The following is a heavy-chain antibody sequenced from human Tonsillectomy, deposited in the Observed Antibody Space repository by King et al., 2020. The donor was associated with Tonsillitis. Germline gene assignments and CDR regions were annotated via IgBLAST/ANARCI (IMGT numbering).Heavy chain of an antibody. D-gene: IGHD5-24*01. V-gene: IGHV3-33*08. Sequence: VQLVESGGGVVQPGRSLRLSCAASGFTFSNYGMHWVRQAPGKGLEWVAFTWDDGRNKFYADSVRGRFTISRDNSKKTLFLQINRLRSEDTALYYCARDWPDGFKPVGACDIGGQGTVVIVSS. CDR3: ARDWPDGFKPVGACDI. CDR1: GFTFSNYG. CDR2: TWDDGRNK. J-gene: IGHJ3*02.